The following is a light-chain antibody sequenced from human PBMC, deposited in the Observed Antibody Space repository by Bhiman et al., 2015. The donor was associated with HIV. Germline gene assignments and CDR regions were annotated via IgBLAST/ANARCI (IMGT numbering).Light chain of an antibody. V-gene: IGLV2-14*01. J-gene: IGLJ2*01. Sequence: QSALTQPASVSGSPGQSITISCTGTSSDVGDYNYVSWYQQHPGKAPKVMIYDVSKRPSGVSNRFSGSKSGTSASLAISGLRSEDEADYHCAAWDDSLSVPVFGEGTKLTVL. CDR2: DVS. CDR1: SSDVGDYNY. CDR3: AAWDDSLSVPV.